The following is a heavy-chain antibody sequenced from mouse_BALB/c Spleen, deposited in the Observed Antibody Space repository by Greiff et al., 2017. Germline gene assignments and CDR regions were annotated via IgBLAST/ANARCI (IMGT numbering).Heavy chain of an antibody. CDR1: GYTFTSYW. CDR2: INPSTGYT. D-gene: IGHD1-1*01. V-gene: IGHV1-7*01. J-gene: IGHJ2*01. CDR3: ARDYYGRYYFDY. Sequence: QVQLQQSGAELAKPGASVKMSCKASGYTFTSYWMHWVKQRPGQGLEWIGYINPSTGYTEYNQKFKDKATLTADKSSSTAYMQLSSLTSEDSAVYYCARDYYGRYYFDYWGQGTTLTVSS.